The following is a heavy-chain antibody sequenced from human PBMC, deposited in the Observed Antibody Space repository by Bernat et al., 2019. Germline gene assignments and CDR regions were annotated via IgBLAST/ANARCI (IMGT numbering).Heavy chain of an antibody. V-gene: IGHV3-21*01. D-gene: IGHD6-13*01. CDR3: AREGSNIAAAGIPYYMDV. Sequence: EVQLVESGGGLVKPGGSLRLSCAASGFTFSSYSMNWVRQAPGKGLEWVSSISSSSSYIYYADSVKGRFTISRDNAKNSLYLQMNSLRAEDTAVYYCAREGSNIAAAGIPYYMDVWGNGTTVTVAS. J-gene: IGHJ6*03. CDR1: GFTFSSYS. CDR2: ISSSSSYI.